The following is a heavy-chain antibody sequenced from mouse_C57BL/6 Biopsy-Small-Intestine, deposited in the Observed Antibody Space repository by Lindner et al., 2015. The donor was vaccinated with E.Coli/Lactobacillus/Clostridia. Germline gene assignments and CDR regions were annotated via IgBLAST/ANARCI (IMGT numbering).Heavy chain of an antibody. D-gene: IGHD2-4*01. V-gene: IGHV1-66*01. J-gene: IGHJ3*01. CDR1: GYSFTNYY. CDR3: ARGDYDWFAY. Sequence: VQLQESGPELVKPGASVKISCKASGYSFTNYYTHWVKQRPGQGLEWIGWIYPGSGNTKYNKKFKGKATLTADTSSSTAYMQLSSLTSEDSAVYYCARGDYDWFAYWGQGTLVTVSA. CDR2: IYPGSGNT.